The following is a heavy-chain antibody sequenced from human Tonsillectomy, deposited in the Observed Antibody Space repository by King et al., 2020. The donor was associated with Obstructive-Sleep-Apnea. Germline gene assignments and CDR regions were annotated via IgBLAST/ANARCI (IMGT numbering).Heavy chain of an antibody. D-gene: IGHD2-2*01. CDR2: ITSSSTTI. J-gene: IGHJ3*02. CDR1: GFTFSSYS. CDR3: ARWGYCISMGCRNFDI. Sequence: VQLVESGGGLVQPGGSLRLSCAASGFTFSSYSMNWVRQAPGKGLEWVSYITSSSTTIYYADSVKGRFTISRDNAKNSLYLQMNSLRAEDTAVYYCARWGYCISMGCRNFDIWGQGTMVSVSS. V-gene: IGHV3-48*04.